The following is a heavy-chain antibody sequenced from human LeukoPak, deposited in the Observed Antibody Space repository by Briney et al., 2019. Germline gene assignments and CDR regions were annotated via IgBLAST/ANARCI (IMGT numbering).Heavy chain of an antibody. V-gene: IGHV4-30-2*01. Sequence: SETLSLTCAVSGGSISSGGYSWSWIRQPPGKGLEWIGYIYHSGSTYYNPSLKSRVTISVDRSKNQFSLKLSSVTAADTAVYCCARVKRSGYEYYFDYWGQGTLVTVSS. CDR2: IYHSGST. J-gene: IGHJ4*02. CDR1: GGSISSGGYS. CDR3: ARVKRSGYEYYFDY. D-gene: IGHD5-12*01.